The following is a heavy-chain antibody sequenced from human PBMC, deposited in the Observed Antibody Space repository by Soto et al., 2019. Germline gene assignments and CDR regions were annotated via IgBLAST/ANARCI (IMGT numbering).Heavy chain of an antibody. Sequence: PGESLRLACAASGFTFSIYGMHWVRQAPGKGLEWVAVIWYDGSNKYYADSVKGRFTISRDNSKNSLYLQMNSLRAEDTAVYYCARVGANFDYWGQGTLVTVSS. CDR1: GFTFSIYG. V-gene: IGHV3-33*01. CDR2: IWYDGSNK. D-gene: IGHD1-26*01. J-gene: IGHJ4*02. CDR3: ARVGANFDY.